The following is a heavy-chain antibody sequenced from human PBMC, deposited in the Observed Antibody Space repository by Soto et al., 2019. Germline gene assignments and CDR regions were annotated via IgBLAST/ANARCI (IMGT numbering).Heavy chain of an antibody. D-gene: IGHD6-19*01. Sequence: QVQLVESGGGVVQPGRSLRLSCAASGFTFSNYGMHWVRQAPGKVLELVGVIWYDCSNKYYADSVKGRLTISSDNSRNMLYLLMNRLRAEDTAVYYCARDVDLAGAGTVPAYWGKGTMVTVSS. J-gene: IGHJ4*02. CDR3: ARDVDLAGAGTVPAY. V-gene: IGHV3-33*01. CDR2: IWYDCSNK. CDR1: GFTFSNYG.